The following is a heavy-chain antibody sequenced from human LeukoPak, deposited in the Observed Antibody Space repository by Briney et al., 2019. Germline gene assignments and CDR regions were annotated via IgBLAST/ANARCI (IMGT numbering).Heavy chain of an antibody. CDR3: AREQPGP. V-gene: IGHV3-30*03. Sequence: GTSLRLSCAASGFTFSTYGMHWVSQAPGKGLEWVAVISYAGSNKYYVDSVKGRFGISRDNVKNTLYLQMNSLRAEDTAVYFCAREQPGPWGQGTLVTVSS. D-gene: IGHD6-13*01. J-gene: IGHJ5*02. CDR2: ISYAGSNK. CDR1: GFTFSTYG.